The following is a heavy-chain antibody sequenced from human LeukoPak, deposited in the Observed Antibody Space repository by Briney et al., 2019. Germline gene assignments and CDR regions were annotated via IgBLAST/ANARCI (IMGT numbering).Heavy chain of an antibody. CDR2: IYYSGST. Sequence: SETPSLTCTVSGGSISSSSYYWGWIRQPPGKGLEWIGSIYYSGSTYYNPSLKSRVTISVDTSKNQFSLKLSSVTAADTAVYYCARLGYCSSTSCYSLFYYYYYMDVWGKGTTVTVSS. J-gene: IGHJ6*03. CDR1: GGSISSSSYY. V-gene: IGHV4-39*01. CDR3: ARLGYCSSTSCYSLFYYYYYMDV. D-gene: IGHD2-2*01.